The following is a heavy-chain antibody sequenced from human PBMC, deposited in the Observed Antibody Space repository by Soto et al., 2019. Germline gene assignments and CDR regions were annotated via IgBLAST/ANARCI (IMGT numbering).Heavy chain of an antibody. D-gene: IGHD3-10*01. J-gene: IGHJ5*02. Sequence: GGSLRLSCAASGFTFSSYAMSWVRQAPGKGLDWVSAISATGYNAYYADSVKGRFAISRDNINNTLYLQLNSLRVEDTAVYYCVKAKNLINWFDPWGQGTLVTVSS. CDR2: ISATGYNA. V-gene: IGHV3-23*01. CDR1: GFTFSSYA. CDR3: VKAKNLINWFDP.